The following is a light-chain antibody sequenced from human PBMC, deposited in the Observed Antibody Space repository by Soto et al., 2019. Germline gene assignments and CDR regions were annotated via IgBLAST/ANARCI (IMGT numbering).Light chain of an antibody. CDR1: QSMGSN. Sequence: EIVMTQSPATMSVSPGERATLSCRASQSMGSNVAWYQQKPGQAPRLLIYRTSTRATGIPDRSSGSGSGTDFTLTISRLEPEDFVVYYCQQYGSSPLTFGGGTKVDIK. CDR3: QQYGSSPLT. J-gene: IGKJ4*01. CDR2: RTS. V-gene: IGKV3-20*01.